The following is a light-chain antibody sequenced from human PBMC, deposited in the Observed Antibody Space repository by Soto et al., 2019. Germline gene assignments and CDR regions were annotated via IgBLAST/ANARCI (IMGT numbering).Light chain of an antibody. Sequence: DIQMTQSPSSLSASVGDRVTITCRASQNINTYLNWYQQKPGKAPKLLIFAASSLQSGVPSRFSGSGSRTDFTLTISSLQPEDFAVYYCQQNYGTPGTFGQGTKVDIK. V-gene: IGKV1-39*01. CDR2: AAS. CDR1: QNINTY. CDR3: QQNYGTPGT. J-gene: IGKJ1*01.